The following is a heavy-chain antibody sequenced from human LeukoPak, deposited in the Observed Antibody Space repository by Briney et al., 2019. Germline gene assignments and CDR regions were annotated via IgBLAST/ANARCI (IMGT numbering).Heavy chain of an antibody. J-gene: IGHJ4*02. CDR2: IYDSGTT. Sequence: PSETLSLTCTASGGSINSGAYYWSWIRQHPGKGLEWIGYIYDSGTTYYNPSLKSRVTISRDTSKNQFSLKLSSVTAADTAVYYCARSLKNSYGYFDYWGQGTLVTVSS. CDR3: ARSLKNSYGYFDY. V-gene: IGHV4-31*03. D-gene: IGHD5-18*01. CDR1: GGSINSGAYY.